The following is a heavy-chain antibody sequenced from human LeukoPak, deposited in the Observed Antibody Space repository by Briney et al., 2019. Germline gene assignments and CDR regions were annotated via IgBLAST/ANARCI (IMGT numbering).Heavy chain of an antibody. CDR2: IYSGGST. CDR3: ARVRTYYYDSSGQPPDDGSWYFDL. D-gene: IGHD3-22*01. J-gene: IGHJ2*01. V-gene: IGHV3-53*01. CDR1: GFTVSSNY. Sequence: GGSLRLSCAASGFTVSSNYMSWVRQAPGKGLEWVSVIYSGGSTYYADSVKGRFTISRDNSKNTLYLQMNSLRAEDTAVYYCARVRTYYYDSSGQPPDDGSWYFDLWGRGTLVTVSS.